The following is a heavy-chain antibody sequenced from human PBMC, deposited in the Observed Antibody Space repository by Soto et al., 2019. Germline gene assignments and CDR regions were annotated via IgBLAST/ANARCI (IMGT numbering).Heavy chain of an antibody. J-gene: IGHJ6*02. Sequence: PSETLSLTCTVSGGSISSGGNYWSWIRQHPGKGLEWFGYIYYSGSTYYNPSLKRRVIISVDTSKNQFSLKLSSVTAATTAVYYCARDNLNLGYGSSTSCHYYGMDVWGQGTTVTVSS. V-gene: IGHV4-31*03. CDR1: GGSISSGGNY. D-gene: IGHD2-2*01. CDR3: ARDNLNLGYGSSTSCHYYGMDV. CDR2: IYYSGST.